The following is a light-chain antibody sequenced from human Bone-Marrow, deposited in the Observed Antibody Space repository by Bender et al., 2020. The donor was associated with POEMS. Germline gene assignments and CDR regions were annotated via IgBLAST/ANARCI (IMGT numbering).Light chain of an antibody. CDR1: SSDVGGYDY. Sequence: QSALTQPRSVSGSPGQSVTISCTGTSSDVGGYDYVSWYQQHPGKAPELMIYNVNKRPSGVFDRFSGSKSGNTASLTISGLQAEDEADYYCCSYAGSNGLIFGGGTKLTVL. J-gene: IGLJ2*01. CDR2: NVN. V-gene: IGLV2-11*01. CDR3: CSYAGSNGLI.